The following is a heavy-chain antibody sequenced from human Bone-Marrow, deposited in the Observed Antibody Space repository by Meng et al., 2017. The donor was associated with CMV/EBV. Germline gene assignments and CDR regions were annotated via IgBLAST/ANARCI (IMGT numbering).Heavy chain of an antibody. D-gene: IGHD2-2*01. V-gene: IGHV1-69*05. Sequence: SVKVSCKASGGTFSSYAISWVRQAPGQGLEWMGGIIPIFGTANYAQKFQGRVTITTDESTSTAYMELSSLRSEDTAAYYCARVFSSTNQTPEYYYYGMDVWGQGTTVTVSS. CDR3: ARVFSSTNQTPEYYYYGMDV. J-gene: IGHJ6*02. CDR1: GGTFSSYA. CDR2: IIPIFGTA.